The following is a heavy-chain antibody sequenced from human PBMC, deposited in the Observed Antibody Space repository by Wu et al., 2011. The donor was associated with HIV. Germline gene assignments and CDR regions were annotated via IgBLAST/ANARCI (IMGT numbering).Heavy chain of an antibody. Sequence: QVQLVQSGAEVKKPGASVKVSCKASGYTFSDHMLHWVRQAPGQGPEWMGWINPATGDTKYAQKFQGRVTMTRDTSISTAYMELSRLTSDDTAVYYCAREAPYPAWGQGTLVTVSS. J-gene: IGHJ5*02. V-gene: IGHV1-2*02. CDR1: GYTFSDHM. CDR3: AREAPYPA. D-gene: IGHD2-21*01. CDR2: INPATGDT.